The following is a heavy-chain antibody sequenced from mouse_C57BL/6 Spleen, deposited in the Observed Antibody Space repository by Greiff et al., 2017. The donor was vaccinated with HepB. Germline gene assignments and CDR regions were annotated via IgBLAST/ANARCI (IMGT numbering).Heavy chain of an antibody. Sequence: EVKVEESGGGLVKPGGSLKLSCAASGFTFSSYAMSWVRQTPEKRLEWVATISDGGSYTYYPDNVKGRFTISRDNAKNNLYLQMSHLKSEDTAMYYCARDRGGNPYFDYWGQGTTLTVSS. V-gene: IGHV5-4*01. J-gene: IGHJ2*01. D-gene: IGHD2-1*01. CDR2: ISDGGSYT. CDR3: ARDRGGNPYFDY. CDR1: GFTFSSYA.